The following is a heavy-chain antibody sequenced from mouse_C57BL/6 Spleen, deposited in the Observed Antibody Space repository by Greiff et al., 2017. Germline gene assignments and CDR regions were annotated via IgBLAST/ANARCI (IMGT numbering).Heavy chain of an antibody. J-gene: IGHJ3*01. V-gene: IGHV1-62-2*01. CDR2: FYPGSGSI. D-gene: IGHD1-1*01. CDR3: ARHEDPHYYGSSSAWFAY. CDR1: GYTFTEYT. Sequence: QVQLQQSGAELVKPGASVKLSCKASGYTFTEYTIHWVKQRPGQGLEWIGWFYPGSGSIKYNEKFKDKATLTADKSSSTVYMGLSRLTSEDSAVYFCARHEDPHYYGSSSAWFAYWGQGTLVTVSA.